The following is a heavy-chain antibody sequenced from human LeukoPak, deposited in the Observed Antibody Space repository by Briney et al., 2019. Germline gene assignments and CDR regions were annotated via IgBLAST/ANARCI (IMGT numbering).Heavy chain of an antibody. CDR2: ISGSGGST. D-gene: IGHD5-18*01. V-gene: IGHV3-23*01. CDR1: GFTFSSYA. CDR3: AKFIRYGRAGYSDY. J-gene: IGHJ4*02. Sequence: GGSLRLSCAASGFTFSSYAMSWVRQAPGKGLEWVSAISGSGGSTYYADSVKGRFTISRDNSKNTLYLQMNSLRAEDTAVYYCAKFIRYGRAGYSDYWGQGTLVTVSS.